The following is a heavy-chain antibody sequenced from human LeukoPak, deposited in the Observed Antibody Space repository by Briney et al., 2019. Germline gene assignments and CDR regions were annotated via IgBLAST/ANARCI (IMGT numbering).Heavy chain of an antibody. V-gene: IGHV4-39*01. J-gene: IGHJ5*02. CDR3: ARQFLSQARWFDP. CDR2: IYYSGST. CDR1: GGSISSSSYY. Sequence: SETLSLTCTVSGGSISSSSYYWGWIRRPPWKGLEWIGSIYYSGSTYYNPSLKSRVTISVDTSKNQFSLKLSSVTAADTAVYYCARQFLSQARWFDPWGQGTLVTVSS.